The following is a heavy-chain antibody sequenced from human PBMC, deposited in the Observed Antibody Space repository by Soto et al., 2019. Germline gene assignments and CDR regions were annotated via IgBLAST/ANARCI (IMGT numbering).Heavy chain of an antibody. CDR1: GFTFSSYG. D-gene: IGHD5-18*01. J-gene: IGHJ6*02. V-gene: IGHV3-33*01. CDR3: ASGYDYYYYGMDV. CDR2: IWYDGSNK. Sequence: QVQLVESGGGVVQPGRSLRLSCAASGFTFSSYGMHWVRQAPGKGLEWVAVIWYDGSNKYYADSVKGRFTISRDNSKTTLYLPMNSLRAEDTAVYYCASGYDYYYYGMDVWGQGTTVTVSS.